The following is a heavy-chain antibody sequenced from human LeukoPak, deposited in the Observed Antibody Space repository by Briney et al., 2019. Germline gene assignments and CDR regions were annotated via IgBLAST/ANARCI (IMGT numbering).Heavy chain of an antibody. D-gene: IGHD3-3*01. J-gene: IGHJ4*02. CDR3: ARATTLIRFLEWLEGAFDY. CDR2: INPNSGGT. Sequence: ASVKVSCKASGGTFSSYAISWVRQAPGQGLEWMGWINPNSGGTNYAQKFQGRVTMTRDTSISTAYMELSRLRSDDTAVYYCARATTLIRFLEWLEGAFDYWGQGTLVTVSS. V-gene: IGHV1-2*02. CDR1: GGTFSSYA.